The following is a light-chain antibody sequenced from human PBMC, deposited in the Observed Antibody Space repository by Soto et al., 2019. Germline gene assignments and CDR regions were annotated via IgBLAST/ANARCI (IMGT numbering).Light chain of an antibody. V-gene: IGKV3-15*01. CDR1: QSVSSN. CDR3: QQYNYLPRP. J-gene: IGKJ1*01. CDR2: GAS. Sequence: EIVMTQSPATLSVSPGERATLSCRASQSVSSNIAWYQQIPGQAPRLLIYGASTRATGVPARFSGSGSGTEFTLTITSLQSEDFAVYYCQQYNYLPRPFGQGTKVEIK.